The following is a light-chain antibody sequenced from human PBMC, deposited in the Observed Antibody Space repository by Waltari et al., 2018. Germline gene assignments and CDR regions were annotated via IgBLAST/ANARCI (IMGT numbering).Light chain of an antibody. V-gene: IGKV3-20*01. CDR2: GAS. CDR1: QSVSRT. Sequence: ELVLTQSQGHLPLPPGGKTTRSCRASQSVSRTLAWYQQKPGQAPKLLIYGASIRATGIPDRFTGSGSGTDFSLTISSLEPEDFAIYFCQHYVRLPATFGQGTKVEIK. J-gene: IGKJ1*01. CDR3: QHYVRLPAT.